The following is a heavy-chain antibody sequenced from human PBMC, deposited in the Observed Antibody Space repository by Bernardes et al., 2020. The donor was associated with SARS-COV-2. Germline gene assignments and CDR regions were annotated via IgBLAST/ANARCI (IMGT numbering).Heavy chain of an antibody. V-gene: IGHV1-2*02. CDR3: SREDY. Sequence: ASVKVSFTTSGYTFSGYYFHWIRQAPGQGLEWMGWINADSGATTYAQKFQGRVTVTRDTSIRTTYMELTGLTSDDTAVYYCSREDYWGQGTLVTVSS. CDR1: GYTFSGYY. J-gene: IGHJ4*02. CDR2: INADSGAT.